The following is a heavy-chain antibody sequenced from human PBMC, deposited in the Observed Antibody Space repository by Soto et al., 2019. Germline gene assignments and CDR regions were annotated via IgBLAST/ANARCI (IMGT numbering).Heavy chain of an antibody. CDR1: GFTLTTFA. V-gene: IGHV1-58*01. J-gene: IGHJ4*02. CDR3: AAADSGYDFGVYDF. Sequence: GASVKVSCKASGFTLTTFAVQWVRQARGQRLEWIGWIAVGSGNTNYAQKFRERVGITRDMSTNTAYMELSSLSSDDTAVYYCAAADSGYDFGVYDFWGQGTLVTVSS. D-gene: IGHD5-12*01. CDR2: IAVGSGNT.